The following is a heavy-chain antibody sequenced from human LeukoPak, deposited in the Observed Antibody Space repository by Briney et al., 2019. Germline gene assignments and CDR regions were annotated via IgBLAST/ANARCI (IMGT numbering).Heavy chain of an antibody. V-gene: IGHV3-64*01. D-gene: IGHD2-15*01. Sequence: GGSLRLSCAASGLTFNTYAMHWVRQAPGKGLEFVSSISSSGGNTYYANSVKGRFTISRDDSKNTLYLQMGSLRPGDMAVYYCARASGRGLYYFDYWGQGTLVTVSS. J-gene: IGHJ4*02. CDR1: GLTFNTYA. CDR3: ARASGRGLYYFDY. CDR2: ISSSGGNT.